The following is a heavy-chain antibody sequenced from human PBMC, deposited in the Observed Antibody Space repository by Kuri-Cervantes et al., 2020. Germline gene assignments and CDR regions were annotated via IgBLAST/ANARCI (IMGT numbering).Heavy chain of an antibody. J-gene: IGHJ6*03. Sequence: GESLKISCAASGFTFRSYWMHWVRQDAGTGLLWVARISSNGTITTYADSVRGRFTVSRDNARNTLYLQVHSLRVEDTAVYYCATSTTHHYYYYMGVWGKGTTVTVSS. D-gene: IGHD1-1*01. CDR3: ATSTTHHYYYYMGV. CDR2: ISSNGTIT. CDR1: GFTFRSYW. V-gene: IGHV3-74*03.